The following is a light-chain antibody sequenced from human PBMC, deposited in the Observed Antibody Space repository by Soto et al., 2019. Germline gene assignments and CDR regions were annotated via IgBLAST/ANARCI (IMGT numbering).Light chain of an antibody. Sequence: EIVMTQSPATLSVSPGERATLSCRASQSISSHLAWYQQKPSQAPRLLIYDASTRATGVPARFTGIGSGTEFTLTISSLQSEDFAVYYCQQYNNWPPITFGQGTRLEIK. CDR1: QSISSH. CDR2: DAS. J-gene: IGKJ5*01. CDR3: QQYNNWPPIT. V-gene: IGKV3D-15*01.